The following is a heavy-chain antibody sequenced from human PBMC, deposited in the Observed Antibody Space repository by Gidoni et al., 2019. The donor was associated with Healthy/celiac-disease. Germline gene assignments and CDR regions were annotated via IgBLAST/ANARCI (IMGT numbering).Heavy chain of an antibody. V-gene: IGHV4-59*01. Sequence: QVQLPESGPGLVKPSEALSLTCPVSGGSISSYYWSWIRQPPGKGLEWIGYIYYSGSTNYNPSLKSRVTISVDTSKNQFSLKLSSVTAADTAVYYCARMEYQPLAEYFQHWGQGTLVTVSS. CDR1: GGSISSYY. CDR2: IYYSGST. CDR3: ARMEYQPLAEYFQH. J-gene: IGHJ1*01. D-gene: IGHD2-2*01.